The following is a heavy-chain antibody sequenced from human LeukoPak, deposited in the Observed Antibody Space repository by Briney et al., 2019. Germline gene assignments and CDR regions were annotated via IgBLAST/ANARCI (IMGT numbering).Heavy chain of an antibody. CDR1: GYTFTSYD. D-gene: IGHD6-6*01. J-gene: IGHJ4*02. Sequence: ASVKVSCKAAGYTFTSYDINWVRQATGQGLEWMGWMNPNSGNTGYAQKFQGRVTMTRNTSISTAYMELSSLRSEDTAVYYCARDPYSSSSAGYWGQGTLVTVSS. V-gene: IGHV1-8*01. CDR2: MNPNSGNT. CDR3: ARDPYSSSSAGY.